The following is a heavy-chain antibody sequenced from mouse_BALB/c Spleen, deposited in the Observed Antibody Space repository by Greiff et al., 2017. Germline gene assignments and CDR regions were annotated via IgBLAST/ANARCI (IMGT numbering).Heavy chain of an antibody. J-gene: IGHJ4*01. CDR2: IYPGDGDT. Sequence: VQLQQSGAELVRPGSSVKISCKASGYAFSSYWMNWVKQRPGQGLEWIGQIYPGDGDTNYNGKFKGKATLTADKSSSTAYMQLSSLTSEDSAVYFCARSEYGIYYAMDYWGQGTSVTVAS. CDR3: ARSEYGIYYAMDY. D-gene: IGHD1-1*02. CDR1: GYAFSSYW. V-gene: IGHV1-80*01.